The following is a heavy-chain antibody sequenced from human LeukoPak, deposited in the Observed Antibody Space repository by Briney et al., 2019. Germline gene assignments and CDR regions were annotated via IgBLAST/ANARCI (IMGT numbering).Heavy chain of an antibody. J-gene: IGHJ6*04. Sequence: GGSLRLSCAASGFTFDDYAMTWVRQAPGKGLEWVSGVNWNGGSTGYADSVKGRFTISRDNAKNSLYLQMNSLRAEDTAVYYCAELGITMIGGVWGKGTTVTISS. CDR2: VNWNGGST. CDR3: AELGITMIGGV. CDR1: GFTFDDYA. V-gene: IGHV3-20*04. D-gene: IGHD3-10*02.